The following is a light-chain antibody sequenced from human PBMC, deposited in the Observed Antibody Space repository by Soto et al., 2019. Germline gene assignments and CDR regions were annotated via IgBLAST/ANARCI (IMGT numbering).Light chain of an antibody. CDR1: QTVTTNR. J-gene: IGKJ2*01. Sequence: EMVLTQSPGTLSLSPGERATLSCRASQTVTTNRLAWYQQKPGQAPRLLIFGSSDRATGIPDRFSGSGSGTDFTLTISRLEPEDFAVYYCQQYGSSPPYTFGQGTKLEIK. CDR3: QQYGSSPPYT. CDR2: GSS. V-gene: IGKV3-20*01.